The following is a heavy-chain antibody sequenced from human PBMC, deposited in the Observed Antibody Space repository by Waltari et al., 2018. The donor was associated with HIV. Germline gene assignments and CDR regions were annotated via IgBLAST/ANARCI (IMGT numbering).Heavy chain of an antibody. CDR3: ARDPLLTGGRNGGMDV. V-gene: IGHV4-61*01. CDR1: GGSVSSARYY. J-gene: IGHJ6*02. D-gene: IGHD7-27*01. Sequence: QVQLQESGPGLVKPSETLSLTCTVSGGSVSSARYYWSWIRQPPGKGLEWIGYIYYSGTTNYNPSLTSRVTISVDTSKNQFSLKLSSVTAADTAVYYCARDPLLTGGRNGGMDVWGQGTTVTVSS. CDR2: IYYSGTT.